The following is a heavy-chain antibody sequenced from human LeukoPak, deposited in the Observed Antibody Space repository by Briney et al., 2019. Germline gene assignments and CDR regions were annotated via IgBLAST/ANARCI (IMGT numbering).Heavy chain of an antibody. V-gene: IGHV1-69*05. CDR2: IIPIFGTA. D-gene: IGHD3-10*01. CDR1: GGTFSSYA. CDR3: ARSGSGSYYMGDYFDY. J-gene: IGHJ4*02. Sequence: SVKVSCKASGGTFSSYAISWVRQAPGQGLEWMGGIIPIFGTANYAQKFQGRVTITTDESTSTAYMELSSLRSEDTAVYYCARSGSGSYYMGDYFDYWDQGTLVTVSS.